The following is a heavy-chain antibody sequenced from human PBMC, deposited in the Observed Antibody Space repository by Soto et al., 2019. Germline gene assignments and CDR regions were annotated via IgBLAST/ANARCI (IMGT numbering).Heavy chain of an antibody. CDR3: ASVETQRYYFGMDV. CDR2: IIPIFGTA. V-gene: IGHV1-69*12. CDR1: GGTFSSYA. J-gene: IGHJ6*02. Sequence: QVQLVQSGAEVKKPGSSVKVSCKASGGTFSSYAISWVRQAPGQGLEWMGGIIPIFGTADYAQKFQGRVTITADESTSAAYMELSSLRSEDTAVYYCASVETQRYYFGMDVWGQGTTVTVSS. D-gene: IGHD2-15*01.